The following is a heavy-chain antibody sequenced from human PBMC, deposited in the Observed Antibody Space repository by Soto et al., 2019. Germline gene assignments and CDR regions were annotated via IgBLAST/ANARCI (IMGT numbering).Heavy chain of an antibody. Sequence: QVQLVQSGAEVKKPGASVKVSCKASGYTFTSYGISWVRQAPGQGLEWMGWISAYNGNTNYAQKLQGRVTMTTDTSTSTADMELRSLRSDYTAVYYCATNIAARIYYGMDVWGQGTTVTVSS. CDR3: ATNIAARIYYGMDV. D-gene: IGHD6-6*01. CDR1: GYTFTSYG. V-gene: IGHV1-18*01. J-gene: IGHJ6*02. CDR2: ISAYNGNT.